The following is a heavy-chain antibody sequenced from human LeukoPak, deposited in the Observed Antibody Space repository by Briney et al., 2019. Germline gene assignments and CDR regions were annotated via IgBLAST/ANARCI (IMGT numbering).Heavy chain of an antibody. D-gene: IGHD3-3*01. CDR3: ARGNDLWSGYCIWLDP. J-gene: IGHJ5*02. V-gene: IGHV3-21*01. Sequence: GGSLRLSCAASGFTFTTYSMNWVRQAPGKGLEWVSSISTTGTYIYYADSVKGRFTISRDNAKDSLYLQMNNLRAEDTAVYYCARGNDLWSGYCIWLDPWGQGTLVTVSS. CDR2: ISTTGTYI. CDR1: GFTFTTYS.